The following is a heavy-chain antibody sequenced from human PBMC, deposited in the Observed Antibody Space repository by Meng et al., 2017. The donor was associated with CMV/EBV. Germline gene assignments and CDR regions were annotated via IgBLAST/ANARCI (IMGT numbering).Heavy chain of an antibody. Sequence: VRVGESGGGLVKPGGSLGLSCAATGFTVSAYYMTWIRQAPGKGLEWVSYIRSSSSYPNYADSVKGRFTISRDNAKNSLYLQMNSLRAEDTAVYYCASDWGYYDSSGYYSKPWNWFDPWGQGTLVTVSS. D-gene: IGHD3-22*01. CDR3: ASDWGYYDSSGYYSKPWNWFDP. CDR1: GFTVSAYY. CDR2: IRSSSSYP. J-gene: IGHJ5*02. V-gene: IGHV3-11*06.